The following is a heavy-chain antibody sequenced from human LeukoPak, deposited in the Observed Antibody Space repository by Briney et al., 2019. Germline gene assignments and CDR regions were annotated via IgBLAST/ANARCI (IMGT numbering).Heavy chain of an antibody. CDR1: GYTFTSYA. CDR2: INTNTGNP. J-gene: IGHJ4*02. D-gene: IGHD6-19*01. CDR3: ARVGSSGWYSRSVHLYYFDY. Sequence: GASVKVSCKASGYTFTSYAMNWVRQAPGQGLEWMGWINTNTGNPTYAQGFTGRFVFSLDTSVSTAYLQISSLKAEDTAVYYCARVGSSGWYSRSVHLYYFDYWGQGTLVTVSS. V-gene: IGHV7-4-1*02.